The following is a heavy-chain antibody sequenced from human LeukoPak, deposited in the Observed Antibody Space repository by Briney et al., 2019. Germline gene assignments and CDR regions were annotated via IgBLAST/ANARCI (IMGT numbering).Heavy chain of an antibody. Sequence: GGSLRLSCAASGFTFSSYSMNWVRQAPGKGLEWLSYISSSSSFIDYADSVKGRFTISRDNAKNSPYLQMNSLRDEYTAVYYCARDNAYAFDIWGQGTMVTVSS. CDR2: ISSSSSFI. CDR1: GFTFSSYS. V-gene: IGHV3-48*02. J-gene: IGHJ3*02. CDR3: ARDNAYAFDI.